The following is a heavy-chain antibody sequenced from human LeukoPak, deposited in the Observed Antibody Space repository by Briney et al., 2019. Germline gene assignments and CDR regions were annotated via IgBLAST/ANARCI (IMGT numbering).Heavy chain of an antibody. J-gene: IGHJ4*02. CDR1: GGSISTYY. Sequence: PSETLSLTCTVSGGSISTYYWSWIRQPPGKGLEWIGYIYFSGSTNYNPSLKSRVTISVDTSKNRFSLKLSSVTAADTAVYYCARHTNDYGYRSLDYWGQGSLVTVSS. V-gene: IGHV4-59*08. CDR2: IYFSGST. CDR3: ARHTNDYGYRSLDY. D-gene: IGHD4-17*01.